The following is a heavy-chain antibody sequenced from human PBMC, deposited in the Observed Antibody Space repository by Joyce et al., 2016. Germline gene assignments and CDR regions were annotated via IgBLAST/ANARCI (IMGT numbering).Heavy chain of an antibody. Sequence: QLQLQESGSGLVKPSQTLSLTCAVSGGSFNIGGYSWNWIRQPQGKGLEWFGDIYYSENTHYNPSLTGRVTISVDTSKNQFSLRLGSVTAAYTAMYYCARAPRGPGYFDYWGRGTLVTVSS. CDR3: ARAPRGPGYFDY. D-gene: IGHD3-10*01. V-gene: IGHV4-30-2*01. J-gene: IGHJ4*02. CDR2: IYYSENT. CDR1: GGSFNIGGYS.